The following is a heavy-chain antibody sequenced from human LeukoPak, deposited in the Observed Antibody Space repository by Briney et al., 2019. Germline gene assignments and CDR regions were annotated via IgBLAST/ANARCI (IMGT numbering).Heavy chain of an antibody. V-gene: IGHV1-46*01. CDR2: INPSGGST. J-gene: IGHJ3*02. D-gene: IGHD3-10*01. CDR1: GYTFTSYY. CDR3: AREGQKGGEFMVRGVGAFDI. Sequence: ASVKVSCKASGYTFTSYYMHWVRQAPGQGLEWMGIINPSGGSTSYAQKFQGRVTMTRDMSTSTVYMELSSLRSEDTAVYYCAREGQKGGEFMVRGVGAFDIWGQGTMVTVSS.